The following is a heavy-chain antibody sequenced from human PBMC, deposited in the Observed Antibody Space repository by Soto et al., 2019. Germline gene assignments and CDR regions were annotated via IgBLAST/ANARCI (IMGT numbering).Heavy chain of an antibody. V-gene: IGHV5-51*01. Sequence: PGESLKISCKGSGYSFTSYWIGWGRQIPGKGLEWMGVIYPGDSDTRYSPSFQGQVTISADKSISTASLQWSSLQASDTAMYYCARQRDGFRNYDSWGKGTLVTVSS. D-gene: IGHD5-12*01. CDR3: ARQRDGFRNYDS. J-gene: IGHJ4*02. CDR2: IYPGDSDT. CDR1: GYSFTSYW.